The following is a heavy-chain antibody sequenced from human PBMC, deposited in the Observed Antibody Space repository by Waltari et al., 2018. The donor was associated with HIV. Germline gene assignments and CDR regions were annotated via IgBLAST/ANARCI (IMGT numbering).Heavy chain of an antibody. CDR1: GGTFTSYG. Sequence: QVQLVQSGAEVKKPGSSVKVSCKASGGTFTSYGISWVRQAPGQGLEWMGRIIPNLGITNYAQKFQGRVTSTADKSTSTAYMELRSLRSEDTGVYYCARGAAAGNHFYYGMDVWGQGTTVTVSS. V-gene: IGHV1-69*04. CDR3: ARGAAAGNHFYYGMDV. J-gene: IGHJ6*02. D-gene: IGHD6-13*01. CDR2: IIPNLGIT.